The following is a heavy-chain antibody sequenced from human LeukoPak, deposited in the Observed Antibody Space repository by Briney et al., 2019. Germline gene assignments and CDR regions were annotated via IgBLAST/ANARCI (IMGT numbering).Heavy chain of an antibody. CDR2: IYYSGTT. Sequence: SETLSFTCTVSGGSISSSNYYWGWIRQPPGKGLEWIGSIYYSGTTYYNPSLKSRVTISVDTSKNQFSLNLSSVTAADTAVYYCARQKYYDTSGYAIDYWGQGTLVTVSS. CDR3: ARQKYYDTSGYAIDY. J-gene: IGHJ4*02. CDR1: GGSISSSNYY. V-gene: IGHV4-39*01. D-gene: IGHD3-22*01.